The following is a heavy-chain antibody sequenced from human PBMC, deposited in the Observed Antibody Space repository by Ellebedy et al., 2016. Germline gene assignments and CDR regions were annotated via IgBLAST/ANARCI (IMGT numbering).Heavy chain of an antibody. Sequence: SETLSLXCTVSGGSISSYYWSWIRQPAGKGLEWIGRIYTSGSTNYNPSLKSRVTMSVDTSKNQFSLKLSSVTAADTAVYYCARLFRVDIVATMIDYWGQGTLVTVSS. V-gene: IGHV4-4*07. J-gene: IGHJ4*02. D-gene: IGHD5-12*01. CDR3: ARLFRVDIVATMIDY. CDR1: GGSISSYY. CDR2: IYTSGST.